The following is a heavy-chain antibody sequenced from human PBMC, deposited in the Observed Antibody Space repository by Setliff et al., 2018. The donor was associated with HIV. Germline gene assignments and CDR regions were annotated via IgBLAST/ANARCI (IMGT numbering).Heavy chain of an antibody. V-gene: IGHV4-39*01. J-gene: IGHJ2*01. CDR1: GASIGSSTYY. D-gene: IGHD3-10*01. CDR3: ARHPAEGSGSYAALKRYFDL. Sequence: KSSETLSLTCTVSGASIGSSTYYWGCIRQPPGKGREWIGSIYYSGSTYYNPSLKSRVTISRATSKNHFSLKLSSVTAADTAIYYCARHPAEGSGSYAALKRYFDLWGRGTLVTVSS. CDR2: IYYSGST.